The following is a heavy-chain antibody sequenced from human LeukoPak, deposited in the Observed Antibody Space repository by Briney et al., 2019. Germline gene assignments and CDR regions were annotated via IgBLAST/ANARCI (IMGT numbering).Heavy chain of an antibody. Sequence: GGSLRLSCAASGFTFSSYWMSWVRQAPGKGLEWVANIKEDGSEKYCVNSVKGRFTISRDNAKNSLYLQMNSLKVEDTAVYYCARGKVVAAQYYYYYYMDVWGKGTTVTVSS. CDR3: ARGKVVAAQYYYYYYMDV. CDR1: GFTFSSYW. D-gene: IGHD2-15*01. V-gene: IGHV3-7*01. CDR2: IKEDGSEK. J-gene: IGHJ6*03.